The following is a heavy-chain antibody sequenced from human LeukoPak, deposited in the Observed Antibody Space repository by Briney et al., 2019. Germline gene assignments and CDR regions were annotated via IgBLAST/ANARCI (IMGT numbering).Heavy chain of an antibody. CDR1: GYTFTSYN. V-gene: IGHV1-8*01. J-gene: IGHJ3*02. D-gene: IGHD5-24*01. CDR2: MNPNSGDT. Sequence: ASVKVSCKASGYTFTSYNINWVRQATGQGLEWMGWMNPNSGDTGYAQKFQGRVSITRSTSISTAYMEMSRMRSEDTAGCYCARAERATTRAFDIWGQGTMSTVSS. CDR3: ARAERATTRAFDI.